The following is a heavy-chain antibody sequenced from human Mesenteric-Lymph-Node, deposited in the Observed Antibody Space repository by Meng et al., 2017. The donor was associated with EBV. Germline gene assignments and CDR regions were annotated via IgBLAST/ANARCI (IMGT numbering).Heavy chain of an antibody. Sequence: QITLRESGPTLVKPTETLTLPCTFSGFSLNASGMGVGWFRQPPGKALEWLALIYWDDDKRYSPSLKSRLTITKDTSKNQVVLTMTNMDPVDTATYFCAHRRQSSGWSTLYNWFDPWGQGTLVTVSS. D-gene: IGHD6-19*01. CDR3: AHRRQSSGWSTLYNWFDP. CDR2: IYWDDDK. CDR1: GFSLNASGMG. J-gene: IGHJ5*02. V-gene: IGHV2-5*02.